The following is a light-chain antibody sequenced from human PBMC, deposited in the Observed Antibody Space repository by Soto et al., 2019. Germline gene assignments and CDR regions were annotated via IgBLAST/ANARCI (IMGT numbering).Light chain of an antibody. Sequence: QSVLTQPPSVSGAPGQRVTLSCTGSSSNIGAGYDVHWYQQLPGTAPQVLIYDNSNRPSGVPDRFSGSRSDSSAYLAISGLQAEDEADYYCQSYDSSLSGWVFGGGTQLTVL. CDR3: QSYDSSLSGWV. V-gene: IGLV1-40*01. CDR1: SSNIGAGYD. CDR2: DNS. J-gene: IGLJ3*02.